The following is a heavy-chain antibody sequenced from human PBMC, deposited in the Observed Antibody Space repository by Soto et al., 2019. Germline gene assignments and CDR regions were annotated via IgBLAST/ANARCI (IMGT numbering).Heavy chain of an antibody. D-gene: IGHD6-25*01. Sequence: SETLSLTCSASGGSITSSSHFWGWVSQPPWKGLEWIGTIYFTGNTYYTPSLKSRLTISIDTSKNEFSLRLNSVTAADTAVYYCAGQTVTIAAASYGRSNWFDPWGPGTLVTVSS. J-gene: IGHJ5*02. CDR3: AGQTVTIAAASYGRSNWFDP. V-gene: IGHV4-39*01. CDR2: IYFTGNT. CDR1: GGSITSSSHF.